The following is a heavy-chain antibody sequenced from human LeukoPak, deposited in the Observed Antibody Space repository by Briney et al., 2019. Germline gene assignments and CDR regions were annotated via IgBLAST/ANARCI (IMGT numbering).Heavy chain of an antibody. J-gene: IGHJ4*02. CDR2: IDGYGDTT. D-gene: IGHD1-14*01. CDR3: AKLAGSCVSRTCWHFDS. V-gene: IGHV3-23*01. Sequence: GALRLSCTASGFTFSRYAMGWVRQAPGKGLEWVSIIDGYGDTTYYEDSVKGRFTISRDNSMGTLYLQMESLRVDDTAVYYRAKLAGSCVSRTCWHFDSWGQGTLVTVSS. CDR1: GFTFSRYA.